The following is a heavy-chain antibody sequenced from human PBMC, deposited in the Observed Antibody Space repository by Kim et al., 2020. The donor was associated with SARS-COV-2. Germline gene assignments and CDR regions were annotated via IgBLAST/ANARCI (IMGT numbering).Heavy chain of an antibody. D-gene: IGHD2-8*01. J-gene: IGHJ5*02. CDR1: GFTFSSFA. Sequence: GGSLRLSCAASGFTFSSFAMSWVRQAPGKGLEWVSTASGSGYTTFYADSVKGRFTVSRDNSKNTLYLQMNSLRAEDTAVYYCAKDYLEMATIKDWFDPWGQGTLVTVSS. V-gene: IGHV3-23*01. CDR2: ASGSGYTT. CDR3: AKDYLEMATIKDWFDP.